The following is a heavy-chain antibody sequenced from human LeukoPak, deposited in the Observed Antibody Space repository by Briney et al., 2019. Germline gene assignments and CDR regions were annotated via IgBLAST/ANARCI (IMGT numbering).Heavy chain of an antibody. V-gene: IGHV4-59*01. CDR1: GGSISSYY. J-gene: IGHJ3*02. CDR3: ARAGWELFKGSDAFDI. CDR2: IYYSGST. Sequence: SETLSLTCTVSGGSISSYYWSWIRQPPGKGLEWIGYIYYSGSTNYNPSLKSRVAISVDTSKNQFSLKLRSVTAADTAVYYCARAGWELFKGSDAFDIWGQGTMVTVSS. D-gene: IGHD1-26*01.